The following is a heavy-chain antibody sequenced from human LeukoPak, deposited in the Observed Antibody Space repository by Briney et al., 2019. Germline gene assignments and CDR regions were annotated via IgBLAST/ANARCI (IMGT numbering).Heavy chain of an antibody. CDR2: MNPNSGNT. J-gene: IGHJ3*02. D-gene: IGHD2-15*01. CDR1: GYTFTGYY. CDR3: AVGVAAYYDAFDI. Sequence: ASVKVSCKASGYTFTGYYMHWVRQAPGQGLEWMGWMNPNSGNTGYAQKFQGRVTMTRNTSISTAYMELSSLRSEDTAVYYCAVGVAAYYDAFDIWGQGTMVTVSS. V-gene: IGHV1-8*02.